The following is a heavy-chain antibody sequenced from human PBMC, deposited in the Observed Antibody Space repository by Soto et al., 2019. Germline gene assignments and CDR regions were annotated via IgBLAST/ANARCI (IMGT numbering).Heavy chain of an antibody. V-gene: IGHV4-30-2*01. D-gene: IGHD3-3*01. J-gene: IGHJ4*02. Sequence: LSLTCAVSGGSISSGGYSWSWIRQPPGKGLEWIGYIYHSGRTYYNPSPKSRVTISVDRSKNQFSLKLSSVTAADTAVYYCARAVLEWLSIDYWGQGTLVTVSS. CDR1: GGSISSGGYS. CDR3: ARAVLEWLSIDY. CDR2: IYHSGRT.